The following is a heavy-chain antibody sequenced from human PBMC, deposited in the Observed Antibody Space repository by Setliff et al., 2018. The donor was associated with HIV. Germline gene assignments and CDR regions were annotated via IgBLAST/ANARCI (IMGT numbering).Heavy chain of an antibody. CDR3: AKDIPVEGDSGYDPLFGY. CDR1: GFTFSSYA. Sequence: VSLKISCAASGFTFSSYAMSWVRQAPGKGLEWVSAISGSGGYTYYADSVKGRFTISRDNSKNTLYLQMNSLRAEDTAVYYCAKDIPVEGDSGYDPLFGYWGQGTLVTVSS. J-gene: IGHJ4*02. V-gene: IGHV3-23*01. CDR2: ISGSGGYT. D-gene: IGHD5-12*01.